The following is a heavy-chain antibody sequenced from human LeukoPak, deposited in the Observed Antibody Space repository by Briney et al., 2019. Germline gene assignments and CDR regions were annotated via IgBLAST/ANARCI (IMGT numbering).Heavy chain of an antibody. J-gene: IGHJ4*02. CDR3: ARERYCSGGSCYSGIDY. Sequence: PSETLSLTCTVSGGSISSYYWSWIRQPPGKGLEWIGHIYYSGSTNYNPSLKSRVTISVDTSKNQFSLKLSSVTAADTAVYYCARERYCSGGSCYSGIDYWGQGTLVTVSS. V-gene: IGHV4-59*01. CDR2: IYYSGST. D-gene: IGHD2-15*01. CDR1: GGSISSYY.